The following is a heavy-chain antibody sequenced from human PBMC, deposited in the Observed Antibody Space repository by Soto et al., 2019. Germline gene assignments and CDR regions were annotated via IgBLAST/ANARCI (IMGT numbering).Heavy chain of an antibody. Sequence: SVKVSCKASGGTFSSYAISWVRQAPGQGLEWMGGIIPICGTANYAQKFQGRVTMTRDESTSTAYMELSRLRSEDTAVYYCARGSDIVVVVAALDAFDIWGQGTMVTISS. CDR3: ARGSDIVVVVAALDAFDI. CDR2: IIPICGTA. V-gene: IGHV1-69*05. CDR1: GGTFSSYA. J-gene: IGHJ3*02. D-gene: IGHD2-15*01.